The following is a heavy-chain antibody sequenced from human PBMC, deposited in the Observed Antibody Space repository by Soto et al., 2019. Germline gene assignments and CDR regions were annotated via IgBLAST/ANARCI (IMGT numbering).Heavy chain of an antibody. CDR3: AKKGQPPYYYYGLDV. V-gene: IGHV1-18*01. Sequence: QGQLVQSGGEVKKSGSSVKVSCKASGYTFSRYGISWVRQAPGPGLEWMGWISGYNGDTNYAQKFQGRVTMTIDTSTTTAYMELRSLTSDDTAVYYCAKKGQPPYYYYGLDVWGQGTTVTVSS. CDR1: GYTFSRYG. CDR2: ISGYNGDT. J-gene: IGHJ6*02.